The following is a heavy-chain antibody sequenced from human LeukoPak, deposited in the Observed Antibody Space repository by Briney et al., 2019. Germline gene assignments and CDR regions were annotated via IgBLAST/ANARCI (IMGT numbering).Heavy chain of an antibody. V-gene: IGHV3-21*01. Sequence: GGSLRLSCAASGFTLSSYALSWVRQAPGKGLERVSSISSSSSYIYYADSVKGRFTISRDNAKNSLYLQMNSLRAEDTAVYYCARDSSGWYSAFDIWGQGTMVTVSS. J-gene: IGHJ3*02. CDR1: GFTLSSYA. CDR2: ISSSSSYI. CDR3: ARDSSGWYSAFDI. D-gene: IGHD6-19*01.